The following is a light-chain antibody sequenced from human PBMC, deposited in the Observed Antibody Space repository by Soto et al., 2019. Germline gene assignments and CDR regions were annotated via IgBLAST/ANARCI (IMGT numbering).Light chain of an antibody. J-gene: IGKJ2*01. Sequence: EIVLTQSPGTLSLSPGERATLSCRASQSVSSSYLAWYQQKPGQAPRLLIYGASSRATGIPDRFSGSGAGTDFTLTISRLEPEDFAVYYCQSPGTFCQGTKLEIK. CDR3: QSPGT. CDR2: GAS. CDR1: QSVSSSY. V-gene: IGKV3-20*01.